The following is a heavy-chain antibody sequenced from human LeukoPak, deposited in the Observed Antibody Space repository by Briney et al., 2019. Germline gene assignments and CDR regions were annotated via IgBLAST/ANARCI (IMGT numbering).Heavy chain of an antibody. D-gene: IGHD3-10*01. CDR1: GGTFSSYG. J-gene: IGHJ4*02. CDR2: IIPIIGTG. Sequence: SVKVSCKAAGGTFSSYGSSWVRQVPGQGLEGMGGIIPIIGTGKDAQNFQGRVIITADEPTGTSYMELSSLRSDDTAVYYCASWLLVRGVMSYWGQGTLVTVSS. CDR3: ASWLLVRGVMSY. V-gene: IGHV1-69*13.